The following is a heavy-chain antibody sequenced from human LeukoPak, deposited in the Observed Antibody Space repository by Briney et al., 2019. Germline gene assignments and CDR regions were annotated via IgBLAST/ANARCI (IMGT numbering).Heavy chain of an antibody. Sequence: SETLSLTCAVSGGSISSYYWSWVRQPPGEGLEWIGYIYYSGGTNYNPSLKSRVTISVDTSKNQFSLKLSSVTAADTAVYYCARLSPGYSSSRRYFQHWGQGTLVTVSS. CDR1: GGSISSYY. J-gene: IGHJ1*01. D-gene: IGHD6-13*01. V-gene: IGHV4-59*01. CDR3: ARLSPGYSSSRRYFQH. CDR2: IYYSGGT.